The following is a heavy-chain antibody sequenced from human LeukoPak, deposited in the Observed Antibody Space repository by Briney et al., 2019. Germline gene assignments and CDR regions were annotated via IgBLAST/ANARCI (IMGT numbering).Heavy chain of an antibody. CDR3: ARDYYGSGGFDY. V-gene: IGHV3-30-3*01. D-gene: IGHD3-10*01. J-gene: IGHJ4*02. CDR2: ISYDGSNK. Sequence: PGRSLRLSCAASGFTFSSYAMHWVRQAPGKGLEWVAVISYDGSNKYYADSVKGRFTISRDNSKNTLYLQMNSLRAEDTAVYYCARDYYGSGGFDYWGQGTLVTVSS. CDR1: GFTFSSYA.